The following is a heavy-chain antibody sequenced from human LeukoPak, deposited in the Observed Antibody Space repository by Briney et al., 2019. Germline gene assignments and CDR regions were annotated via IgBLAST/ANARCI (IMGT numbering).Heavy chain of an antibody. CDR2: ISDSSSYI. Sequence: GGSLRLSCAASGFAFSTFSMHWVRQAPGKGLEWVSSISDSSSYIYYADSVKGRFTISRDDANSSLYLQMNSLRVEDTAVYFCARDPQYFFDSSGFDYWGQGSLVAVSS. J-gene: IGHJ4*02. D-gene: IGHD3-22*01. V-gene: IGHV3-21*01. CDR1: GFAFSTFS. CDR3: ARDPQYFFDSSGFDY.